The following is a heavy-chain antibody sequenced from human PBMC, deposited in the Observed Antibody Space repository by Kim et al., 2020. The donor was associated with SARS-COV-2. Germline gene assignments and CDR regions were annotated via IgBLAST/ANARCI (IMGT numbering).Heavy chain of an antibody. V-gene: IGHV3-53*01. CDR1: GFTVSSNY. CDR2: IYSGGST. Sequence: GGSLRLSCAASGFTVSSNYMSWVRQAPGKGLEWVSVIYSGGSTYYADSVKGRFTISRDNSKNTLYLQMNSLRAEDTAVYYCAGGEQQLFYGMDVWGQGTTVTVSS. CDR3: AGGEQQLFYGMDV. J-gene: IGHJ6*02. D-gene: IGHD6-13*01.